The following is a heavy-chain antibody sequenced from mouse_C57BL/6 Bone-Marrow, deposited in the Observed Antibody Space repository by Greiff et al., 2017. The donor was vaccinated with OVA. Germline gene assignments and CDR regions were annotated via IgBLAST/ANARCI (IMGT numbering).Heavy chain of an antibody. D-gene: IGHD1-1*02. CDR1: GFTFSSYG. CDR2: ISSGGSYT. Sequence: EVQVVESGGDLVKPGGSLKLSCAASGFTFSSYGMSWVRPTPDKRLEWVATISSGGSYTYYPDSVKGRFTISRDNAKNTLYLQMSSLKSEDTAMYYCARRLWCFDYWGQGTTLTVSS. CDR3: ARRLWCFDY. V-gene: IGHV5-6*01. J-gene: IGHJ2*01.